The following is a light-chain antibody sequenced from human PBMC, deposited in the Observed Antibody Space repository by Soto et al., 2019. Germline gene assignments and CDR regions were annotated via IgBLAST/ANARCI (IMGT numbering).Light chain of an antibody. CDR2: GAS. CDR3: QQYNDWPRT. CDR1: QSVSNN. V-gene: IGKV3-15*01. Sequence: EIVTTQSPATLSVSPGERATLSCRASQSVSNNLAWYQQTPGQAPRLLIYGASTRATGIPARFSGSGSGTEFTLTISSLQSEDFAVYYCQQYNDWPRTFGQGTKV. J-gene: IGKJ1*01.